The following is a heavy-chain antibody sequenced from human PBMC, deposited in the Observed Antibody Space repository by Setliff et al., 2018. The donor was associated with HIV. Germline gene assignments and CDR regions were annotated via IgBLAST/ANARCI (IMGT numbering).Heavy chain of an antibody. V-gene: IGHV2-26*01. CDR3: ARITRDTPPLY. D-gene: IGHD1-26*01. CDR1: WFSLSTAGVG. Sequence: SGPTLVNPTQTLTLTCTFSWFSLSTAGVGVIWVRQPPGKALEWLAHIFSNDEESYNASLRTKLTISKDTSKSQVVLNVTNVDDVDAATYYCARITRDTPPLYWGQGTLVTVSS. J-gene: IGHJ4*02. CDR2: IFSNDEE.